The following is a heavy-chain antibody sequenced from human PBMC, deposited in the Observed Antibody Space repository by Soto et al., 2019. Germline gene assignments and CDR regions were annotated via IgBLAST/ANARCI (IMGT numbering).Heavy chain of an antibody. CDR1: GGSINSGGYC. J-gene: IGHJ4*02. CDR3: SRGILV. V-gene: IGHV4-31*03. D-gene: IGHD5-18*01. CDR2: ISYGGGT. Sequence: QVQLQESGPGLVKPSQTLSLTCTVSGGSINSGGYCWSWIRQHPGKGLDWIGCISYGGGTSYNPSLKSRVTISVDTSKNQFSLKLTSVTAADTAVYYCSRGILVWGQGALITVSS.